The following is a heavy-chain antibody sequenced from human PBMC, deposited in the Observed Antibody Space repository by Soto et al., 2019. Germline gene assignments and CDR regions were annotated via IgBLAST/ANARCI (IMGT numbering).Heavy chain of an antibody. V-gene: IGHV3-9*01. CDR2: ISWNSGSI. D-gene: IGHD2-15*01. CDR1: GFTFDDYA. CDR3: ARGEEYCSGGSCFDFDY. Sequence: ESGGGLVQPGRSLRLSCAASGFTFDDYAMHWVRQAPGKGLEWVSGISWNSGSIGYADSVKGRFTISRDNAKNSLYLQMNSLRAEDTALYYCARGEEYCSGGSCFDFDYWGQGTLVTVSS. J-gene: IGHJ4*02.